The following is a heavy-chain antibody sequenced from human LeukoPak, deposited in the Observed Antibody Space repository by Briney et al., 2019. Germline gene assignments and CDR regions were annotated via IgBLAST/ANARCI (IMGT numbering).Heavy chain of an antibody. D-gene: IGHD5/OR15-5a*01. J-gene: IGHJ3*02. CDR3: ARDPNIVSAVTLRAFDI. V-gene: IGHV4-4*02. CDR2: VFHDGSP. CDR1: GGSISSSSW. Sequence: SGTLSLTCAVSGGSISSSSWWSWVRQPPGKGLEWIGEVFHDGSPNYNPSFRGRVTILVDKSKNQFSLNLGSLTAADTAMYYCARDPNIVSAVTLRAFDIWGQGTMVSVSS.